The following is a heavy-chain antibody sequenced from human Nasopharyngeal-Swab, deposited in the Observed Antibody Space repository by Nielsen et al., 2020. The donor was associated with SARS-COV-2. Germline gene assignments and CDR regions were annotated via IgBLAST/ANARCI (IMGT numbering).Heavy chain of an antibody. CDR2: IYYSGST. V-gene: IGHV4-39*01. CDR3: ARYGERITIFGVVIKEDFDI. D-gene: IGHD3-3*01. J-gene: IGHJ3*02. Sequence: WIRQPPGKGLEWIGSIYYSGSTYYNPSLKSRVTISVDTSKNQFSLKLSSVTAADTAVYYCARYGERITIFGVVIKEDFDIWGQGTMVTVAS.